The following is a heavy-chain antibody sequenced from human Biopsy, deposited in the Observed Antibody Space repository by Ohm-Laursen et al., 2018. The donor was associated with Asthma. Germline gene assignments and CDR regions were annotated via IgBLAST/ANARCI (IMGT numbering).Heavy chain of an antibody. CDR2: IYYSGST. V-gene: IGHV4-39*01. Sequence: SDTLSLTWTVSGGSISSSSYYWGWIRQPPGKGLEWIGSIYYSGSTYYNPSLKSRVTISVDTSKNQFSLKLSSVTAADTAVYYCARQGYDFWSGYFDAFDIWGQGTMVTVSS. D-gene: IGHD3-3*01. J-gene: IGHJ3*02. CDR3: ARQGYDFWSGYFDAFDI. CDR1: GGSISSSSYY.